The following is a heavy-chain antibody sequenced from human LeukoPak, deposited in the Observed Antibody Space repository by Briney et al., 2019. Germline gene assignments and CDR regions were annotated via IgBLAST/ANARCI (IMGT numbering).Heavy chain of an antibody. CDR2: ISAYNGNT. Sequence: GASVKVSCKASGYTFTSYGISWVRQAPGQGLEWMGWISAYNGNTNYAQKLQGRVTMTTDTSTSTAYMELRSLRSDDTAMYYCARAAQFYSSSWYEDWFDPWGQGTLVTVSS. D-gene: IGHD6-13*01. CDR1: GYTFTSYG. V-gene: IGHV1-18*01. CDR3: ARAAQFYSSSWYEDWFDP. J-gene: IGHJ5*02.